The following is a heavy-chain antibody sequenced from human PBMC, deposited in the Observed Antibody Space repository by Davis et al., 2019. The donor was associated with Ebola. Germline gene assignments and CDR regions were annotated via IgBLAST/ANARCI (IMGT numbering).Heavy chain of an antibody. J-gene: IGHJ6*02. Sequence: GGSLRLSCAASGFTFSSYAMSWVRQAPGKGLEWVSAISGSGGSTYYADSVKGRFTISRDNSKNTLYLQMNSLRAEDTAVYYCARVGPDYYYYGMDVWGQGTTVTVSS. CDR3: ARVGPDYYYYGMDV. V-gene: IGHV3-23*01. CDR2: ISGSGGST. CDR1: GFTFSSYA. D-gene: IGHD3-16*01.